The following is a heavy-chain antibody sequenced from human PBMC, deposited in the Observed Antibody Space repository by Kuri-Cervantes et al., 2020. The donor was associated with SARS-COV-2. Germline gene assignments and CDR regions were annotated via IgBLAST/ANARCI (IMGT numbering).Heavy chain of an antibody. V-gene: IGHV4-39*07. CDR1: GGSISSSSYY. CDR2: IYYSGST. Sequence: GSLRLSCTVSGGSISSSSYYWGWIRQPPGKGLEWIGSIYYSGSTYYNPSLKSRVTISVDTSKNQFSLKLSSVTAADTAVHYCARTDSPPLNWFDPWGQGTLVTVSS. D-gene: IGHD2-21*01. J-gene: IGHJ5*02. CDR3: ARTDSPPLNWFDP.